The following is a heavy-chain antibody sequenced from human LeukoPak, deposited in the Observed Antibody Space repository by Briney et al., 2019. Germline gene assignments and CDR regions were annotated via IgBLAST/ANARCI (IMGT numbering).Heavy chain of an antibody. D-gene: IGHD2-2*01. J-gene: IGHJ6*02. CDR1: GDSISNYY. CDR2: IYYSGST. CDR3: ARGCSSTSCDPYYYYAMDV. V-gene: IGHV4-59*01. Sequence: SETLSLTCTVSGDSISNYYWNWIRQPPGKALEWIGYIYYSGSTNYNPSLKSRVTISVDTSKNQFSLKLSSVTAADAAVYYCARGCSSTSCDPYYYYAMDVGGQGTTVTVSS.